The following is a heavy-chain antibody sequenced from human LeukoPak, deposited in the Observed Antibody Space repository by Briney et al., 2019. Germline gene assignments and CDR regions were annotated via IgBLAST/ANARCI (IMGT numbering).Heavy chain of an antibody. J-gene: IGHJ4*02. Sequence: SGPTLVNPTQTLTLTCTFSGFSLSTSGMCLTWIRQPPGKALEWLARIDWDDDKYYKTSLKTRLTISKDTSKDQVVLRMTDMDPVDTATYYCARTSRDGVNSKDFDYWGQGILVTVSS. CDR3: ARTSRDGVNSKDFDY. CDR2: IDWDDDK. V-gene: IGHV2-70*11. CDR1: GFSLSTSGMC. D-gene: IGHD5-24*01.